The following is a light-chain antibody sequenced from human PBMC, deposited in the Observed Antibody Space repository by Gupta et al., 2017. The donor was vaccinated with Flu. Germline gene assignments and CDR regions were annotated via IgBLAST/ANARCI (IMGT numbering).Light chain of an antibody. CDR2: DDS. J-gene: IGLJ1*01. Sequence: TARITCGGNNTGSKRVHWYQQKPGQAPVVVVHDDSDRPSGIPERFSGSNSGNTATLTISRVEAGDEADYFCQVWDSSSDQPLYVFGTGTKVTVL. V-gene: IGLV3-21*02. CDR1: NTGSKR. CDR3: QVWDSSSDQPLYV.